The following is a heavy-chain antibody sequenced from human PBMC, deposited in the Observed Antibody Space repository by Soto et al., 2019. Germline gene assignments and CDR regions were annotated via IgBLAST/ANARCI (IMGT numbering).Heavy chain of an antibody. CDR2: ISYDGSNK. Sequence: QVQLVESGGGVVQPGRSLRLSCAASGFTFSSYAMHWVRQAPGKGLEWVAVISYDGSNKYYADSVKGRFTISGDNSKNTLYLQMNRTRAEDTAVYYWARQPGGCSGGSCHYFDYWGQGALVTDSS. CDR1: GFTFSSYA. J-gene: IGHJ4*02. CDR3: ARQPGGCSGGSCHYFDY. V-gene: IGHV3-30-3*01. D-gene: IGHD2-15*01.